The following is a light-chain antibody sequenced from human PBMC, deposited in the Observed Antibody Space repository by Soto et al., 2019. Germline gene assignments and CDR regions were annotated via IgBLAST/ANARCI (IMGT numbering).Light chain of an antibody. Sequence: QSALTQPASVSGSPGQSITISCTGTSSDVCGYNYVSWYQQHPGKAPKLMIYEVSNRPSGVSNRFSGSKSGNTASLTISGLQAEDEADYYCSSYTSSSTLAVFGGGTKVTVL. V-gene: IGLV2-14*01. CDR3: SSYTSSSTLAV. CDR1: SSDVCGYNY. CDR2: EVS. J-gene: IGLJ2*01.